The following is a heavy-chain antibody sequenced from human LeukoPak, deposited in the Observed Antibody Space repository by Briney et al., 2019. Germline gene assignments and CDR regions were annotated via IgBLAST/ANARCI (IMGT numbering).Heavy chain of an antibody. J-gene: IGHJ6*01. V-gene: IGHV4-59*08. CDR2: IYYSGST. CDR3: ARRSTYGSSWYEYCYGMEV. D-gene: IGHD6-13*01. Sequence: SETLSLTRTVSGGSISSYYWGWIRQPPGKGQEWIGDIYYSGSTNYNPSLKSRVSISVDTSKNQFSRKLSSATAADTAVYYCARRSTYGSSWYEYCYGMEVWGQGTTVTVSS. CDR1: GGSISSYY.